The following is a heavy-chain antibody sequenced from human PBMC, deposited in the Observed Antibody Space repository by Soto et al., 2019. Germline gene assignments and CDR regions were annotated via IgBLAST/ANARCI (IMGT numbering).Heavy chain of an antibody. V-gene: IGHV3-21*01. J-gene: IGHJ4*02. Sequence: LRLSCAASGFTFSSYSMNWVRQAPGKGLEWVSSISGSGNYTHYADFLRGRFTISRDNAKTSLYLQMNSLRAEDTAVYYCAREGINNYNEYYFDSWGQGTVVTVSS. D-gene: IGHD4-4*01. CDR2: ISGSGNYT. CDR1: GFTFSSYS. CDR3: AREGINNYNEYYFDS.